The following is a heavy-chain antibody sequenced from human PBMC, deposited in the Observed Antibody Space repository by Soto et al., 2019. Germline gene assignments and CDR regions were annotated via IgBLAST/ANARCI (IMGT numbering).Heavy chain of an antibody. D-gene: IGHD3-3*01. CDR2: IYYSGST. J-gene: IGHJ4*01. V-gene: IGHV4-59*01. Sequence: SETLSLTCTVSARSISSYYWSWIRQPPGKGLEWIGYIYYSGSTNYNPSLKSRVTISVDTSKNQFSLKLSSVTAADTAVYYCASVHQYDFWSGYPPPFDFWGQGTLVTVSS. CDR1: ARSISSYY. CDR3: ASVHQYDFWSGYPPPFDF.